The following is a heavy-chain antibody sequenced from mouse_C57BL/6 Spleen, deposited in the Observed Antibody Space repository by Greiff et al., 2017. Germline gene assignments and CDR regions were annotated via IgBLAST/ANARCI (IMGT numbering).Heavy chain of an antibody. CDR3: ARGGSYGSSLFAY. Sequence: QVQLQQPGAELVRPGSSVKLSCKASGYTFTSYLMDWVKQRPGQGLEWIGNIYPSDSETHYNQKFKDKATLTVDKSSSTAYMQLSSLTSEDSAVYYCARGGSYGSSLFAYWGQGTLVTVSA. CDR2: IYPSDSET. CDR1: GYTFTSYL. V-gene: IGHV1-61*01. D-gene: IGHD1-1*01. J-gene: IGHJ3*01.